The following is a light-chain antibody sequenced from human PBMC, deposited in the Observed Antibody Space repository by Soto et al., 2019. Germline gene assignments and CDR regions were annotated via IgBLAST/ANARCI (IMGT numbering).Light chain of an antibody. J-gene: IGLJ2*01. CDR2: EVN. Sequence: QSALTQPPSASGSPGQSVTISCTGTSSDIGGYNSVSWYQQHPGKAPRLMIYEVNKRPSGVPDRFSGSKSGNTASLTVSGLQAEDEADYYCSSYAGSNCLFGGGTKLTVL. V-gene: IGLV2-8*01. CDR3: SSYAGSNCL. CDR1: SSDIGGYNS.